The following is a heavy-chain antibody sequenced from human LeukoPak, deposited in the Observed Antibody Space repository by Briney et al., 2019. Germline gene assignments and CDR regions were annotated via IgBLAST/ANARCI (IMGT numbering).Heavy chain of an antibody. Sequence: SETLSLTCTVSGGSISNYYGNWIRQPPVKGLEWIGNIYYSGSTNYNPSLKSRVTISVDTSKNQFSLKLSSLTAADTAVYYCARRGANSGSYSHFDLWGRGTLVTVSS. CDR2: IYYSGST. J-gene: IGHJ2*01. V-gene: IGHV4-59*01. CDR3: ARRGANSGSYSHFDL. D-gene: IGHD1-26*01. CDR1: GGSISNYY.